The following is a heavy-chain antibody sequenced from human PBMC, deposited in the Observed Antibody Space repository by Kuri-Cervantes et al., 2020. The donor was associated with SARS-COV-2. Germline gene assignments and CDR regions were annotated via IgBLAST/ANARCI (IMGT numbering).Heavy chain of an antibody. J-gene: IGHJ4*02. V-gene: IGHV4-39*01. D-gene: IGHD1-1*01. CDR1: GASISSSTYY. CDR3: ARHYAFDNFHK. CDR2: IYESGVT. Sequence: SETLSLTCTVSGASISSSTYYWGWIRQSPGKGLEWIGSIYESGVTYYSSSLKSRLSLSVDTSRNQFSLRLTSVTAADTAIYYCARHYAFDNFHKWGQGTQVTVSS.